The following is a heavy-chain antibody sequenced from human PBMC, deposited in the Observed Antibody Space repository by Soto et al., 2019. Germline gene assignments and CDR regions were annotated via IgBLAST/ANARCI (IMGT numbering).Heavy chain of an antibody. V-gene: IGHV3-53*01. CDR3: ASWHEREHAYDV. CDR2: LYDVDGS. J-gene: IGHJ3*01. CDR1: GLTVSGKKY. Sequence: GSLRLSCAAFGLTVSGKKYVAWVRQAPGKGLEWVSALYDVDGSFYADSVKGRFTTSSDSSKTTVYLQMNGLRPDDTAVYYCASWHEREHAYDVWGQGTTVTVSS. D-gene: IGHD1-1*01.